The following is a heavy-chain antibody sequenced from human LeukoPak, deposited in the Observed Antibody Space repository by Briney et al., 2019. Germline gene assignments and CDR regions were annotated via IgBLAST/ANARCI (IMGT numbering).Heavy chain of an antibody. CDR3: ARGALGPAAMRAFWFDP. J-gene: IGHJ5*02. Sequence: SETLSLTCAVYRGSSRGYYSSGICDPPGRGLGRRGEINHSGSTNYNPSLKSRVTISVDTSKNQFSLKLSSVTAADTAVYYCARGALGPAAMRAFWFDPWGQGTLVTVSS. CDR2: INHSGST. D-gene: IGHD2-2*01. V-gene: IGHV4-34*01. CDR1: RGSSRGYY.